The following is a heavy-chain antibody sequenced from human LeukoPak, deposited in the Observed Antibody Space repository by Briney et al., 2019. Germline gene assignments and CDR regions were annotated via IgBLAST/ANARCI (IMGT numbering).Heavy chain of an antibody. Sequence: GGSLSLSCAASGFTFSSYAMHWVRQAPGKGLEWVAVISYDGSNKYYADSVKGRFTISRDNSKNTLYLQMNSLRAEDTAVYYCARSRLDYFDYWGQGTLVTVSS. V-gene: IGHV3-30-3*01. CDR2: ISYDGSNK. CDR3: ARSRLDYFDY. J-gene: IGHJ4*02. CDR1: GFTFSSYA. D-gene: IGHD2-21*01.